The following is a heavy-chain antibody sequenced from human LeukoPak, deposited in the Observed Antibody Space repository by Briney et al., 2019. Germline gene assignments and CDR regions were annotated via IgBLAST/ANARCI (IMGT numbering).Heavy chain of an antibody. Sequence: GGSLRPSCAASGFTFSSYNMNWVRQAPGKGLEWVAYISIGTSFIYYADSVKGRFTISRDNAKNSLYLQVNSLRAEDTAVYYCARSPTFRGWFDPWGQGTLVTVSS. J-gene: IGHJ5*02. CDR3: ARSPTFRGWFDP. V-gene: IGHV3-21*01. CDR2: ISIGTSFI. D-gene: IGHD2/OR15-2a*01. CDR1: GFTFSSYN.